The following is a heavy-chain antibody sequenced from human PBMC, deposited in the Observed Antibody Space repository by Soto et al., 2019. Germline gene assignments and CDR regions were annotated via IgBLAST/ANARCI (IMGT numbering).Heavy chain of an antibody. V-gene: IGHV3-30*18. CDR3: AKDMYYYDSSGSLFDC. D-gene: IGHD3-22*01. J-gene: IGHJ4*02. CDR1: GFTFSSYG. Sequence: QVQLVESGGGVVQPGRSLRLSCAASGFTFSSYGMHWVRQAPGKGLEWVAVISYDGSNKYYADAVKGRFTISRDNSKNTLYLQMNSLRAEDTAVYYCAKDMYYYDSSGSLFDCWGQGTLVTVSS. CDR2: ISYDGSNK.